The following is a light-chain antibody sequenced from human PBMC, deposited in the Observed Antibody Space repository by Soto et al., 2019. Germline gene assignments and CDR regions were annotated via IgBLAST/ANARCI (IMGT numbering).Light chain of an antibody. CDR2: DAS. CDR1: QSISSW. Sequence: DIQITQSPSTLSSCLLDIVTITCRASQSISSWLAWYQQKPGKAPKLLIYDASSLESGVPSRFSGSGSGTEFTLTISSLQTDDFATYYCQQYNSYRTFGQGTKVDI. J-gene: IGKJ1*01. CDR3: QQYNSYRT. V-gene: IGKV1-5*01.